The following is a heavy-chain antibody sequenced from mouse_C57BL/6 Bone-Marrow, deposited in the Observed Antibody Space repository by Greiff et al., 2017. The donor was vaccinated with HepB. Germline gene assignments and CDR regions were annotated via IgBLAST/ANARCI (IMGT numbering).Heavy chain of an antibody. CDR3: ARENYGSRTWFAY. V-gene: IGHV1-55*01. CDR2: IYPGSGST. D-gene: IGHD1-1*01. Sequence: VQLQQSGAELVKPGASVKMSCKASGYTFTSYWITWVKQRPGQGLEWIGDIYPGSGSTNYNEKFKSKATLTVDTSSSTAYMQLRSLTSEDSAVYYCARENYGSRTWFAYWGQGTLVTVSA. J-gene: IGHJ3*01. CDR1: GYTFTSYW.